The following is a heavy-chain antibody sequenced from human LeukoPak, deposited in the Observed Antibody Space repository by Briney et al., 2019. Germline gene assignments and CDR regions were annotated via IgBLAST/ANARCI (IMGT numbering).Heavy chain of an antibody. CDR3: ARGVWELQLIDY. D-gene: IGHD3-16*01. CDR2: IYTSGST. V-gene: IGHV4-61*02. J-gene: IGHJ4*02. CDR1: GGSISSGSYF. Sequence: SETLSLTCTVSGGSISSGSYFWSWIRQPAGKGLEWIGRIYTSGSTNYNPSLKSRVTISVDTSKNQFSLKLSSVTAADTAVYYCARGVWELQLIDYWGQGTLVTVSS.